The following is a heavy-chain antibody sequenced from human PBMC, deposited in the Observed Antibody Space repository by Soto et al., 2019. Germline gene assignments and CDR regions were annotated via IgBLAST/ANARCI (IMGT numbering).Heavy chain of an antibody. J-gene: IGHJ5*02. CDR2: IYPGDSDT. CDR3: ARHASITMVRGVIGWFDP. V-gene: IGHV5-51*01. CDR1: GYSFTSYW. D-gene: IGHD3-10*01. Sequence: EVQLVQSGAEVKKPGESLKISCKGSGYSFTSYWIGWVRQMPGKGLEWMGIIYPGDSDTRYSPSFQGQVTISADKSISTAYLQWSSLKASDTAMYYCARHASITMVRGVIGWFDPWGQGTLVTVSS.